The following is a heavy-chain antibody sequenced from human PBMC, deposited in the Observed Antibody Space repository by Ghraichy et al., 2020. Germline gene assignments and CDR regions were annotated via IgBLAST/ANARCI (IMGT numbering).Heavy chain of an antibody. J-gene: IGHJ3*02. D-gene: IGHD2-21*02. CDR2: IYYSGST. Sequence: SQTLSLTCTVSGGSISSSSYYWGWIRQPPGKGLEWIGSIYYSGSTYYNPSLKSRVTISVDTSKNQFSLKLSSVTAADTAVYYCRGLAIHLAYCGGDCYSTGRGAFDIWGQGTMVTVSS. CDR1: GGSISSSSYY. CDR3: RGLAIHLAYCGGDCYSTGRGAFDI. V-gene: IGHV4-39*07.